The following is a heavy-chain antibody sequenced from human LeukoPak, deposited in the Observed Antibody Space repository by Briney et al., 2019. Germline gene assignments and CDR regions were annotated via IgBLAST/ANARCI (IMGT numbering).Heavy chain of an antibody. J-gene: IGHJ5*02. Sequence: PSETLSLTCAVYGGSFSGYYWSWIRQPPGKGLEWIGEINHSGSTNYNPSLKSRVTISVDTSKNQFSLKLSSVTAADTAVYYCARGDRIVGATLYNWFDPWGQGTLVTVSS. V-gene: IGHV4-34*01. CDR1: GGSFSGYY. CDR3: ARGDRIVGATLYNWFDP. CDR2: INHSGST. D-gene: IGHD1-26*01.